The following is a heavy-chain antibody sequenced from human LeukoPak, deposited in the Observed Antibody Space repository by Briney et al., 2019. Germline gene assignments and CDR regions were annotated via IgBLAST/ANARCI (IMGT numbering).Heavy chain of an antibody. CDR2: INPNSGGT. CDR3: ARGGAVVVVPAAISDY. D-gene: IGHD2-2*02. J-gene: IGHJ4*02. V-gene: IGHV1-2*02. Sequence: GASVKVSCKASGYTFTTYGISWVRQAPGQGLEWMGWINPNSGGTNYAQKFQGRVTMTRDTSISTAYMELSRLRSDDTAVYYCARGGAVVVVPAAISDYWGQGTLVTVSS. CDR1: GYTFTTYG.